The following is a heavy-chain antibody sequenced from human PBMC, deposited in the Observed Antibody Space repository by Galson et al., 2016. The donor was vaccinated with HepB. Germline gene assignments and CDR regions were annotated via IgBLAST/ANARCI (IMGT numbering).Heavy chain of an antibody. CDR1: GDSVSSDSAA. Sequence: CAISGDSVSSDSAAWNWIRQSPSRGLEWLGRTYCRSKWYNDYAVSVKSRITINPDTSNNQFFLQLNSVTPEDAAVYYCARESQQLYYFDYWAQGTLVTVSS. CDR2: TYCRSKWYN. D-gene: IGHD6-13*01. J-gene: IGHJ4*02. CDR3: ARESQQLYYFDY. V-gene: IGHV6-1*01.